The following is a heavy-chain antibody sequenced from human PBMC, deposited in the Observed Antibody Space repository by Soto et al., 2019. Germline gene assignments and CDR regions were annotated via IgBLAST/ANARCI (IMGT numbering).Heavy chain of an antibody. CDR2: IWYDGSNK. D-gene: IGHD1-26*01. CDR3: ARAVGPFDY. V-gene: IGHV3-33*01. CDR1: GFIFSTYG. J-gene: IGHJ4*02. Sequence: QVQLVESGGGVVQPGRSLRLSCAASGFIFSTYGMHWVRQTPGKGPEWVAGIWYDGSNKYYADSVRGRFTSSRDNSKNILYLQMNSLRPEDTAMYYCARAVGPFDYWGQGTLVTVSS.